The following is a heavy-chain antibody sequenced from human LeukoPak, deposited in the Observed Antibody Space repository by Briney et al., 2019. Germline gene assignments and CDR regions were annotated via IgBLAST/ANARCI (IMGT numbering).Heavy chain of an antibody. CDR1: GFTFSNYG. D-gene: IGHD2-15*01. CDR3: AKVLTPHCSGGSCYDPDFDY. J-gene: IGHJ4*02. CDR2: IWYDGSNK. Sequence: GGSLRLSCAASGFTFSNYGMHWVRQAPGKGLEWVAVIWYDGSNKYYGDSVKGRFTISRDNSKNTLYLQMNSLRAEDTAVYYCAKVLTPHCSGGSCYDPDFDYWGQGTLVTVSS. V-gene: IGHV3-33*06.